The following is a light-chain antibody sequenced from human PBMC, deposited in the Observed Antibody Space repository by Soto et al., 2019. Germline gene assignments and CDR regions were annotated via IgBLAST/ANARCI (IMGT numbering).Light chain of an antibody. V-gene: IGLV2-14*03. CDR1: DSDVGGYNY. CDR2: EVI. Sequence: QSALTQPASVSGSPGQSITISCTGTDSDVGGYNYVSWYQQHPGKAPKLMIYEVINRPSGVSTRFSGSKSASTASLTISGLQAEDEADYYCSSYTSSRTLVFGGGTQLTVL. CDR3: SSYTSSRTLV. J-gene: IGLJ3*02.